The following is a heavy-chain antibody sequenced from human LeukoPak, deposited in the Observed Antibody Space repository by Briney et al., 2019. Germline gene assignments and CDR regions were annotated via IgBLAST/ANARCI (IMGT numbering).Heavy chain of an antibody. CDR1: GFTFSSYA. J-gene: IGHJ6*03. V-gene: IGHV3-23*01. CDR3: AKDIRDIPMDV. Sequence: PGGSLRLSCAASGFTFSSYAMSWVRQAPGKGLEWVSAISASSSSTFYADSVKGRFTISRDKSKNTLYLQMNSLRAEDTAVYYCAKDIRDIPMDVWGKGTTVTVSS. D-gene: IGHD3-3*02. CDR2: ISASSSST.